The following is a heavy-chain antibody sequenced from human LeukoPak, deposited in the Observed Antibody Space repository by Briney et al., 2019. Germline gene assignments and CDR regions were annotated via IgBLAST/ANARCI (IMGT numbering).Heavy chain of an antibody. J-gene: IGHJ4*02. V-gene: IGHV3-48*01. Sequence: GGSLRLSCAASGFTFSSYSMNWVRQAPGQGLEWVSYISSSSSTIYYADSVKGRFTISRDNAKSSLYLQMNSLRAEDTAVYYCAGGGLQGDYWGQGTLVTVSS. CDR1: GFTFSSYS. CDR3: AGGGLQGDY. D-gene: IGHD3-10*01. CDR2: ISSSSSTI.